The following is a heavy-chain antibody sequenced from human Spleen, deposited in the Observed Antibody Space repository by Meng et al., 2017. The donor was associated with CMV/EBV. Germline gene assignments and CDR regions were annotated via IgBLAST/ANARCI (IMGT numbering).Heavy chain of an antibody. Sequence: SETLSLTCSVSGYSISTGNYWDWIRQSPGKGLEWIGSIYHTGNTYYNPSLKSRVTISVDTSKNQFSLKLSSVTAADTAVYYCARFIQGGSGWYPDYWGQGTLVTVSS. J-gene: IGHJ4*02. CDR3: ARFIQGGSGWYPDY. V-gene: IGHV4-38-2*02. CDR2: IYHTGNT. D-gene: IGHD6-19*01. CDR1: GYSISTGNY.